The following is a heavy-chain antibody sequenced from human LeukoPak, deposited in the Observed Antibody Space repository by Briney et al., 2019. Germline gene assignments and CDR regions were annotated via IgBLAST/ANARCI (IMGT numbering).Heavy chain of an antibody. CDR2: ISSSSSTI. D-gene: IGHD3-22*01. CDR1: GFTFSSCS. J-gene: IGHJ4*02. CDR3: ARDPGRYYYDSSGSGDY. Sequence: GSLRLSCAASGFTFSSCSMNWVRQAPGKGLEWVSYISSSSSTIYYADSVKGRFTISRDNAKNSLYLQMNSLRAEDTAVYYCARDPGRYYYDSSGSGDYWGQGTLVTVSS. V-gene: IGHV3-48*01.